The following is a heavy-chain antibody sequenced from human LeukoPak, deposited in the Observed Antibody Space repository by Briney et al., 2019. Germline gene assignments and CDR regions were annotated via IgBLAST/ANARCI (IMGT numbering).Heavy chain of an antibody. V-gene: IGHV3-21*01. CDR1: GFTFSSYS. CDR2: ISSSSSYI. CDR3: ARVDIMQLWPNGYYYYMDV. J-gene: IGHJ6*03. Sequence: GGSLRLSCAASGFTFSSYSMNWVRQAPGKGLEWVSSISSSSSYIYYADSVKGRFTISRDNAKNSLYLQMNSLRAEDTAVYYCARVDIMQLWPNGYYYYMDVWGKGTTVTVSS. D-gene: IGHD5-18*01.